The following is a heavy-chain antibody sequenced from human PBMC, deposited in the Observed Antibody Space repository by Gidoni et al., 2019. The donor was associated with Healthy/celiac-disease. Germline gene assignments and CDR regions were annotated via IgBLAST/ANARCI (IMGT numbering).Heavy chain of an antibody. CDR1: GFTFSNAW. D-gene: IGHD3-10*01. J-gene: IGHJ4*02. CDR2: MKSKTDGGTT. V-gene: IGHV3-15*01. Sequence: EVQLVESGGGLVKPGGSLRLSCAASGFTFSNAWMSWVRQAPGKGLEWVGRMKSKTDGGTTDYAAPVKGRFTISRDDSKNTLYLQMNSLKTEDTAVYYCTTGNSWRITMVRGVHWGQGTLVTVSS. CDR3: TTGNSWRITMVRGVH.